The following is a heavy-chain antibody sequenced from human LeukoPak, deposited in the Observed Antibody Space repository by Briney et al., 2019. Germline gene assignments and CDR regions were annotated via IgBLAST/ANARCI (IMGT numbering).Heavy chain of an antibody. CDR1: GFTFSSYW. V-gene: IGHV3-7*01. CDR2: IKQDGSEK. Sequence: PGGSLRLSCAASGFTFSSYWMSWVRQAPGKGLEWVANIKQDGSEKYYVDSVKGRFTISRDNAKNSLYLQMNSLRAGDTAVYYCARGPRRHYDFWSGYYQDYWGLGTLVTVSS. D-gene: IGHD3-3*01. J-gene: IGHJ4*02. CDR3: ARGPRRHYDFWSGYYQDY.